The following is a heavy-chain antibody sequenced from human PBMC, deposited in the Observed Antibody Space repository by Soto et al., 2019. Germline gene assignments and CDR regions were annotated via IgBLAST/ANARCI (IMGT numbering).Heavy chain of an antibody. CDR1: GFSFSSAG. CDR2: IRTKPEGETT. D-gene: IGHD1-26*01. Sequence: EVQLLESGGGLVKPGGSLRLSCAASGFSFSSAGMNGVRQAPGKGLEWFGRIRTKPEGETTDYPAPVKGRFTISRDDSKTTLYLQMTSLKIEDTAVYYCTTGSVEGYWGQGTLVTVSS. J-gene: IGHJ4*02. CDR3: TTGSVEGY. V-gene: IGHV3-15*07.